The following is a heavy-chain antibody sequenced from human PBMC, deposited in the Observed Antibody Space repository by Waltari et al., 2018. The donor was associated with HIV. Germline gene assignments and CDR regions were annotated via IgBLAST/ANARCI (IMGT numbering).Heavy chain of an antibody. CDR1: GYPFTTYG. CDR2: ISAHTGNT. J-gene: IGHJ4*02. V-gene: IGHV1-18*01. CDR3: ARGWHYYDTSGYYSYFDY. Sequence: VQLVQSVAEVKKPGASVKVSCTASGYPFTTYGIAWVRQAPGQGLEWMGWISAHTGNTKYEQKFQGGVTLTTDTSTSTAYMELRSLRSDDTAVYYCARGWHYYDTSGYYSYFDYWGQGTLVTVSS. D-gene: IGHD3-22*01.